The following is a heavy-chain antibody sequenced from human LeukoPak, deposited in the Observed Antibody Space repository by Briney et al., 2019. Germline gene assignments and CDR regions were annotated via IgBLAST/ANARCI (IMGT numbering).Heavy chain of an antibody. CDR3: ARARAAVAGPIPSL. J-gene: IGHJ4*02. D-gene: IGHD6-19*01. V-gene: IGHV3-21*01. CDR2: ISSSSSYI. Sequence: GGSLRLSCAASGFTFSSYSMNWVRQAPGKGLEWVSSISSSSSYIYCADSVKGRFTISRDNAKKSLYLQMNSLRAEDTAVYYCARARAAVAGPIPSLWGQGTLVTVSS. CDR1: GFTFSSYS.